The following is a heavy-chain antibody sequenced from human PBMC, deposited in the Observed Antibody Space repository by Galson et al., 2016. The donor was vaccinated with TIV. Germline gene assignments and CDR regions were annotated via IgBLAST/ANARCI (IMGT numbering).Heavy chain of an antibody. V-gene: IGHV1-69*13. J-gene: IGHJ5*01. CDR1: GGAFRNYA. CDR2: VIPIFRTV. Sequence: SVKVSCNASGGAFRNYAINWVRQTPGQGLEWMGGVIPIFRTVKYAQKFQGRVSVTADESTRTAYMELTSLRFEDTAVYYCVGKPSDFVVTFSVNWFDPWGQGTLVTVSS. D-gene: IGHD2-15*01. CDR3: VGKPSDFVVTFSVNWFDP.